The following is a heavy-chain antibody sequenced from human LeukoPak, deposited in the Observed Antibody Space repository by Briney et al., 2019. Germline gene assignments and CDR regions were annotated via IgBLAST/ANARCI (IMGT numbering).Heavy chain of an antibody. V-gene: IGHV3-30*02. CDR3: AKDRKSSGWYVFDI. J-gene: IGHJ3*02. CDR2: IRYDGSNK. CDR1: GFTFSSYG. D-gene: IGHD6-19*01. Sequence: EGSLRLSCAASGFTFSSYGMHWVRQAPGKGLEWVAFIRYDGSNKYYAGSVKGRFTISRDNSKNTLYLQMNSLRAEDTAVYYCAKDRKSSGWYVFDIWGQGTMVTVSS.